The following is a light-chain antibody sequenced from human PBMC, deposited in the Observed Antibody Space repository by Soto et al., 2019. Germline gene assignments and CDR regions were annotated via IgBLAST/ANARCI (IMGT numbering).Light chain of an antibody. J-gene: IGLJ1*01. Sequence: QSVLTQSPSVSGAPGQRVTISCTGSSFNIGAGHDVHWYQQLPGTAPKLLIYGNNNRPSGVPDRFSGSKSGTSASLAITGLRAEDEADYYCQSYDTSLSGYVFGTGTKLTVL. V-gene: IGLV1-40*01. CDR3: QSYDTSLSGYV. CDR1: SFNIGAGHD. CDR2: GNN.